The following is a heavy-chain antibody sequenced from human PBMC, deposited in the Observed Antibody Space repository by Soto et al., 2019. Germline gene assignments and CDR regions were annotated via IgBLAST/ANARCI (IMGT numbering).Heavy chain of an antibody. CDR2: IYYSGGT. V-gene: IGHV4-31*03. J-gene: IGHJ6*02. CDR1: GGSISSGGDY. CDR3: ARATPYYYYGMDV. D-gene: IGHD2-15*01. Sequence: QVQLQESGPGLEKPAQTLSLTCTVSGGSISSGGDYWSWNPQHPGNGLEGIGNIYYSGGTYSNPSLNSRVTFSVDTAKNRFSLEVSSVTAADTAVYYCARATPYYYYGMDVWGQGTTVTVSS.